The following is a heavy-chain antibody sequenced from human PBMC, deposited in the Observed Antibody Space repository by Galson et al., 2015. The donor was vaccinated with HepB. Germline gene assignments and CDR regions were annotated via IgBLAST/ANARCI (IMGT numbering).Heavy chain of an antibody. CDR2: IYTSGST. D-gene: IGHD3-10*01. J-gene: IGHJ4*02. CDR3: ARVRGYDGSGDVDY. Sequence: QVQLQESGPGLVKPSQTLSLTCTVSGGSISSGSYYWSWIRQPAGKGLEWIGRIYTSGSTNYNPSLKSRVTMSVDTSKNQFSLKLSSVTAADTAVYYCARVRGYDGSGDVDYWGQGTLVTVSS. V-gene: IGHV4-61*02. CDR1: GGSISSGSYY.